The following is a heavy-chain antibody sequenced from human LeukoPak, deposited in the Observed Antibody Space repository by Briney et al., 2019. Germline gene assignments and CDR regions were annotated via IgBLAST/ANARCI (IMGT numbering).Heavy chain of an antibody. V-gene: IGHV3-49*04. Sequence: QAGGSLRLSCTASGFTFGDYAMSWVRQAPGKGLEWVGFIRSKGYGGTIGYAASVKGRFIISRDDSKSIAYLQMNSLKTEDTAVYYCTREGGWYFDYWGQGTLVTVSS. CDR2: IRSKGYGGTI. D-gene: IGHD6-19*01. J-gene: IGHJ4*02. CDR3: TREGGWYFDY. CDR1: GFTFGDYA.